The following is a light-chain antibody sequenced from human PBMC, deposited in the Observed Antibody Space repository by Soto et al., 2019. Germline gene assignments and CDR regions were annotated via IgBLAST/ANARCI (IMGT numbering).Light chain of an antibody. CDR2: GAS. CDR3: QQYGSSPPIT. CDR1: QSVSSSY. J-gene: IGKJ5*01. Sequence: EIVLTQSPGTLSLSPGERATLSCRASQSVSSSYLAWYQQKPGQAPRLLIYGASSRATGIPDRFSGSGSGTEFTLTISRLEPEDFAVYYCQQYGSSPPITFGKGTRLEIK. V-gene: IGKV3-20*01.